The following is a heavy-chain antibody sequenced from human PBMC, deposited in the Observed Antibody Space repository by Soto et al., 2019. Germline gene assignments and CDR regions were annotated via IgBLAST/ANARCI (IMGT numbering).Heavy chain of an antibody. CDR2: LLPIFATP. J-gene: IGHJ4*02. D-gene: IGHD1-1*01. CDR3: PSLNTGACGMPIGQFDI. CDR1: GGTFGIYA. V-gene: IGHV1-69*06. Sequence: QVQLVQSGAEVRKPGSSVKVSCKASGGTFGIYAISWVRQAPGQELEWMGGLLPIFATPQYAKKIEDRLKTTANRDTNNADKSKSSVYMEYDKLTSDDTAVYCCPSLNTGACGMPIGQFDIWGQGTLVTVSS.